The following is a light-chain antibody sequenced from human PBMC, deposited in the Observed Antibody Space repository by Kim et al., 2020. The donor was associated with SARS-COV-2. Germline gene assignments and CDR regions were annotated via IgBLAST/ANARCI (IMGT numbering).Light chain of an antibody. CDR3: LQHSTYPIT. Sequence: ATVGDRVTIPCRASQDIRNDLGWYQQNPGRAPKRLIYGASSLQSGVPSRFSGSGSGTEFTLTISSVQPEDFATYFCLQHSTYPITFGQGTRLEIK. V-gene: IGKV1-17*01. CDR1: QDIRND. CDR2: GAS. J-gene: IGKJ5*01.